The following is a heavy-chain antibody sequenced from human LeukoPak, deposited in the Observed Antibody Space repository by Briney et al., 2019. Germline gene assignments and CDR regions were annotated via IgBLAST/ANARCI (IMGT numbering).Heavy chain of an antibody. V-gene: IGHV3-53*05. CDR2: LYSDGNT. CDR1: GFTVITID. J-gene: IGHJ4*02. D-gene: IGHD1-14*01. Sequence: AGGSLRLSCAASGFTVITIDMTWVPQAPGKGLEWVSVLYSDGNTKYADSVQGRFTISRDNSNNTLYLEMKSLRSNEAAVYYCARGVEPLAANTLAYWGQGTLVTVSS. CDR3: ARGVEPLAANTLAY.